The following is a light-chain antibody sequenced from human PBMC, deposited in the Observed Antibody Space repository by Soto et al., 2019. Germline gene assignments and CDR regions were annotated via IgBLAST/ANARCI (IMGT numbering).Light chain of an antibody. CDR1: QSISNY. CDR2: GAS. CDR3: QESYSTPIT. Sequence: DIQMTQSPSSLSASVGDRVTITCRASQSISNYLNWYQQRPGKAPKLLIYGASSLQSGVPSRFSGSGSGTDFTLTISSLQPEDFATYYCQESYSTPITFGQGTRLENK. V-gene: IGKV1-39*01. J-gene: IGKJ5*01.